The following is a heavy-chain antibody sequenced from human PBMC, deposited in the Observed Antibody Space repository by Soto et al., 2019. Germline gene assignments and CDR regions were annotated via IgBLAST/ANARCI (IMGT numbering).Heavy chain of an antibody. CDR1: GFTFSSYG. J-gene: IGHJ6*02. D-gene: IGHD3-22*01. Sequence: GGSLRLSCAASGFTFSSYGMHWVRQAPGKGLEWVAVIWYDGSNKYYADSVKGRFTISRDNSKNTLYLQMNSLRAEDTAVYYCARANYYDSSGYFYYYYGMDVWGQGTTVTVSS. V-gene: IGHV3-33*01. CDR3: ARANYYDSSGYFYYYYGMDV. CDR2: IWYDGSNK.